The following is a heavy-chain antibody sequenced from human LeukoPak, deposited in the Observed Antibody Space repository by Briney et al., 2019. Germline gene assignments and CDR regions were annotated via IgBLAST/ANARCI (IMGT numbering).Heavy chain of an antibody. D-gene: IGHD3-10*01. CDR3: ASPTYYYGSGDLDY. CDR1: GYTFTGYY. Sequence: ASVKVSCKTSGYTFTGYYMHWVRQAPGQGLEWMGWINPNSGGTNYAQKFQGRVTMTRDTSISTAYMELSRLRSDDTAVYYCASPTYYYGSGDLDYWGQGTLVTVSS. J-gene: IGHJ4*02. V-gene: IGHV1-2*02. CDR2: INPNSGGT.